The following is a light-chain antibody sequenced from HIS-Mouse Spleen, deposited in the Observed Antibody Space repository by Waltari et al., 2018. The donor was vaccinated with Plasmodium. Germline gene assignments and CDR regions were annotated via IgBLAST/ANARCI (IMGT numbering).Light chain of an antibody. V-gene: IGLV2-8*01. CDR1: TSEVGGYNY. CDR2: EVS. J-gene: IGLJ2*01. CDR3: SSYAGSNNVV. Sequence: QSALTQPPSASGSPGQSVTLPCTGTTSEVGGYNYSSWYQQHPGNAPKLMIYEVSTRPSGVPDRFSGSKSGNTASLTVSGLQAEDEADYYCSSYAGSNNVVFGGGTKLTVL.